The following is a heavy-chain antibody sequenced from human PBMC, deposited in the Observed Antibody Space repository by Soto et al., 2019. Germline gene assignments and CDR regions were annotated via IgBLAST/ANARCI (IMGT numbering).Heavy chain of an antibody. CDR3: AKYTYGYWYFDL. Sequence: EVQLLESGGGLVQPGGSLRLSCAASGFIFSSYAMSWARQAPGKGLEWVSSISGSGDSTYFADSVKGRFTISRDNSKNTLFLQLNSLRAEDTAVYYCAKYTYGYWYFDLWGRGTLVAVSS. D-gene: IGHD5-18*01. V-gene: IGHV3-23*01. CDR2: ISGSGDST. CDR1: GFIFSSYA. J-gene: IGHJ2*01.